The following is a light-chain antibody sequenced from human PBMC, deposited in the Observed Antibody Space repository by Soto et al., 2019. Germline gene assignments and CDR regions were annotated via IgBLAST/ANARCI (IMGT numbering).Light chain of an antibody. Sequence: EIVLTQSPGILSLSPGERATLSCRASQSVSSYLAWYQQKPGQAPRLLIYDASNRATDIPARFSGSGSGTDFTLTIGSLEPEDFAVYYCQQRSEWPITFGQGTRLEIK. V-gene: IGKV3-11*01. CDR3: QQRSEWPIT. CDR1: QSVSSY. CDR2: DAS. J-gene: IGKJ5*01.